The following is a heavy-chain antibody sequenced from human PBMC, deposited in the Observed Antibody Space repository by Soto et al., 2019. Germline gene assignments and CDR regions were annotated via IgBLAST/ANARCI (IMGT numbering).Heavy chain of an antibody. CDR2: IYYSGST. CDR1: GGAFSGYY. CDR3: AGGIIVATTVDY. Sequence: SETLSLTCAVYGGAFSGYYWTWVRQPPGKGLEWIGYIYYSGSTNYNPSLKSRVTISVDTSKNQFSLKLSSVTAADTAVYYCAGGIIVATTVDYWGQGTLVTVSS. J-gene: IGHJ4*02. V-gene: IGHV4-59*08. D-gene: IGHD5-12*01.